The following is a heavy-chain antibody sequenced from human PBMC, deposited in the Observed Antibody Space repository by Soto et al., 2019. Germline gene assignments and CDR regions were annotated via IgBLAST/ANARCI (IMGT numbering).Heavy chain of an antibody. D-gene: IGHD3-10*01. CDR3: ARDYGGFDY. CDR2: ISHSGTV. Sequence: QVRLQQSGPGLVKPSETVSLTCDVSSVSITSSNWWTWVRQPPGKGLEWLGKISHSGTVNYNATLRSRVTKSVDKPKNQLALMLMSVTAPDTAVYYWARDYGGFDYWGPGILVTVSS. J-gene: IGHJ4*02. V-gene: IGHV4-4*02. CDR1: SVSITSSNW.